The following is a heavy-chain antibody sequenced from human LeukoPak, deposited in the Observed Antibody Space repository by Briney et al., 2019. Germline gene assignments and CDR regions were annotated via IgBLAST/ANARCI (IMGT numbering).Heavy chain of an antibody. CDR2: IYSGGST. D-gene: IGHD3-16*01. CDR3: ANGAFLGLRLGDPFDY. CDR1: GFTVSSNY. Sequence: PGGSLRLSCAASGFTVSSNYMSWVRQAPGKGLEWVSVIYSGGSTYYADSVKGRFTISRDNSKNTLYLQMNSLRAEDTAVYYCANGAFLGLRLGDPFDYWGQGTLVTVSS. J-gene: IGHJ4*02. V-gene: IGHV3-66*01.